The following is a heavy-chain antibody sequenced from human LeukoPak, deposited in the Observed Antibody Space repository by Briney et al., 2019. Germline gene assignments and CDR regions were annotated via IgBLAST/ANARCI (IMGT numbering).Heavy chain of an antibody. CDR2: ISSSSSYI. CDR1: GFTFSRYS. Sequence: GGSLRLPCAASGFTFSRYSMNWVRQAPGKGLEWVSSISSSSSYIYYADSVKGRFTISRDNAKNSLYLQMNSLRAEDTAVYYCARAGIAAALKPNWFDPWGQGTLVTVSS. J-gene: IGHJ5*02. D-gene: IGHD6-13*01. CDR3: ARAGIAAALKPNWFDP. V-gene: IGHV3-21*01.